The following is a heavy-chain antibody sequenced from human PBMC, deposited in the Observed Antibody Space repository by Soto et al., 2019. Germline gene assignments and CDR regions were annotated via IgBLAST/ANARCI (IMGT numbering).Heavy chain of an antibody. Sequence: SETLSLTCAVYGGSFSGYYWSWIRQSPGKGLEWIGEINHSGSTNYNPSLKSRVTISVDTSKNQFSLKLSSVTAADTAVYYCARALRMVRGATTYYYYMDVWGKGTTVTVSS. V-gene: IGHV4-34*01. D-gene: IGHD3-10*01. CDR2: INHSGST. CDR1: GGSFSGYY. J-gene: IGHJ6*03. CDR3: ARALRMVRGATTYYYYMDV.